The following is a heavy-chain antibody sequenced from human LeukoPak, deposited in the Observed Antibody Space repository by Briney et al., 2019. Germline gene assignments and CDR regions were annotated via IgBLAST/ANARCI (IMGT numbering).Heavy chain of an antibody. CDR2: ISYDGSNK. V-gene: IGHV3-30*04. D-gene: IGHD6-13*01. CDR3: ARGESSSWSRNWFDP. J-gene: IGHJ5*02. Sequence: GRSLRLSCAASGSTFSSYAMHWVRQAPGKGLEWVAVISYDGSNKYYADSVKGRFTISRDNSKNTLYLQMNSLRAEDTAVYYCARGESSSWSRNWFDPWGQGTLVTVSS. CDR1: GSTFSSYA.